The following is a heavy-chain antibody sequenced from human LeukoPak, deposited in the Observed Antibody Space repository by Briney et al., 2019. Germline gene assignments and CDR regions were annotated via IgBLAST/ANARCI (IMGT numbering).Heavy chain of an antibody. V-gene: IGHV3-33*01. CDR1: GFTFSTYG. Sequence: GGSLRLSCAASGFTFSTYGMHWVRQAPGKGLEWVALIWYDGSNKYYAESVKGRFSISRDNSKNTLYLQMNSLRAEDMAVYYCARGYYDSSGYFHYYSDYWGQGTLVTVSS. CDR2: IWYDGSNK. D-gene: IGHD3-22*01. J-gene: IGHJ4*02. CDR3: ARGYYDSSGYFHYYSDY.